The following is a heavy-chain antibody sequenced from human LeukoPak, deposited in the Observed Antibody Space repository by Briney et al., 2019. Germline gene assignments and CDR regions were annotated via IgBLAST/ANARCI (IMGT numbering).Heavy chain of an antibody. J-gene: IGHJ4*02. CDR1: GGSISSSSYY. D-gene: IGHD3-16*01. CDR2: IYYSGST. V-gene: IGHV4-39*01. Sequence: SETLSLTCTVSGGSISSSSYYWGWIRQPPGKGLEWIGSIYYSGSTYYNPSLKSRVTISVDTSKNRFSLKLSSVTAADTAVYYCARIKGGIPLDYWGQGTLVTVSS. CDR3: ARIKGGIPLDY.